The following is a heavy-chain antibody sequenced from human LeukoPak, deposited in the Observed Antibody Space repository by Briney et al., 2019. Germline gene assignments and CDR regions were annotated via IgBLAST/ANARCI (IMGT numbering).Heavy chain of an antibody. Sequence: GGSLRLSCAASGFTFRTYAMSWVRQAPGRGLEWVSAISGSSDTTYYADSVKGRFTISRDNSKNALYLQMHSLRAEDTAVYYCANREGGYTYYPFDYWGQGTLVTVSS. J-gene: IGHJ4*02. V-gene: IGHV3-23*01. CDR3: ANREGGYTYYPFDY. D-gene: IGHD5-18*01. CDR1: GFTFRTYA. CDR2: ISGSSDTT.